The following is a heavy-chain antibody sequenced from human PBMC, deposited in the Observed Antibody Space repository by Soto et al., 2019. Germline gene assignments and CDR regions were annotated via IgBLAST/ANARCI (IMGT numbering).Heavy chain of an antibody. CDR3: ARDSGSYFPHDY. D-gene: IGHD1-26*01. CDR1: GFTFSDYY. CDR2: ISSSSTYT. Sequence: QVQLVESGGGLVKPGGSLRLSCAASGFTFSDYYMSWIRQAPGKGLEWVSYISSSSTYTNYADSVKGRFTISRDNAKNSVYLQMNSLRAEDTAVYYCARDSGSYFPHDYWGQGTLVTVSS. V-gene: IGHV3-11*05. J-gene: IGHJ4*02.